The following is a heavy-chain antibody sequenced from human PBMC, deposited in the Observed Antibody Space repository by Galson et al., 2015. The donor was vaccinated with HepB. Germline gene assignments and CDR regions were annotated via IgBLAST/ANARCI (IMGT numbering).Heavy chain of an antibody. Sequence: QSGAEVKKPGESLRISCKGSGYSFTSYWISWVRQMPGKGLEWMGRIDPSDSYTNYSPSFQGHVTISADKSISTAYLQWSSLKASDTAMYYCAVLGCSGGSCYRAGALMDVWGQGTTVTVSS. J-gene: IGHJ6*02. CDR2: IDPSDSYT. CDR1: GYSFTSYW. V-gene: IGHV5-10-1*01. D-gene: IGHD2-15*01. CDR3: AVLGCSGGSCYRAGALMDV.